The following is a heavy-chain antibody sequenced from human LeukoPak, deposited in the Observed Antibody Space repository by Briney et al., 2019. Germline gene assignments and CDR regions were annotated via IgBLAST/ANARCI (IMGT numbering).Heavy chain of an antibody. J-gene: IGHJ6*03. D-gene: IGHD2-8*01. CDR1: GGTFSSYA. V-gene: IGHV1-69*06. CDR3: ARARQYAGKGPPPDYYYYYMDV. CDR2: IIPIFGTA. Sequence: GASVKVSCKASGGTFSSYAISWVRQAPGQGLEWMGGIIPIFGTANYAQKFQGRVTITADKSTSTAYMELSSLRSEDTAVYYCARARQYAGKGPPPDYYYYYMDVWGKGTTVTASS.